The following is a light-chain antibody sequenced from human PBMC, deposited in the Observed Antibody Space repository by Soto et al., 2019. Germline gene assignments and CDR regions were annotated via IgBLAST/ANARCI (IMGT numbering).Light chain of an antibody. CDR1: QGISSY. V-gene: IGKV1-9*01. J-gene: IGKJ4*01. Sequence: DIQLTQSTSFLSASVGDRVTITCRASQGISSYLAWHQQRAGKAPKLLIHAASTLQSGVPSRFSGSGSGTEFTLTISSLQPEDFATYYCQQFHSYPLTFGGGTKVEIK. CDR3: QQFHSYPLT. CDR2: AAS.